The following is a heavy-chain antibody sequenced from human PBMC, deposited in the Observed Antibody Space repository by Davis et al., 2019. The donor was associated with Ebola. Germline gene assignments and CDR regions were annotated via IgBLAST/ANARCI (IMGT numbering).Heavy chain of an antibody. CDR1: GYSFTNSW. CDR3: ARHPKYSSGLRWFDP. Sequence: GESLKISCYGSGYSFTNSWIGWVRQVSGNGLEWMGIIYPGDSHTRYSPSFQGQVTISVDKFTTTAYLQWSSLKASDTAIYYCARHPKYSSGLRWFDPWGQGTLVTVSS. V-gene: IGHV5-51*01. J-gene: IGHJ5*02. D-gene: IGHD6-19*01. CDR2: IYPGDSHT.